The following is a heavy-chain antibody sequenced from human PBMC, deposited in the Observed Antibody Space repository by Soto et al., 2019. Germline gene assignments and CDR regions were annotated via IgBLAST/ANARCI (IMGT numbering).Heavy chain of an antibody. Sequence: VQLLQSGGGLRQPGGSLRLSCTTSGFTFSNYAMSWVRQAPGKGLEGVSVITGSGDVSYVTDRFKGRFTVSRDNSKNTLFLEMSSLRADDTAVYFCAKAQEASGYVNSYLDYWGQGIRVTVSP. D-gene: IGHD3-22*01. CDR2: ITGSGDVS. J-gene: IGHJ4*02. V-gene: IGHV3-23*01. CDR1: GFTFSNYA. CDR3: AKAQEASGYVNSYLDY.